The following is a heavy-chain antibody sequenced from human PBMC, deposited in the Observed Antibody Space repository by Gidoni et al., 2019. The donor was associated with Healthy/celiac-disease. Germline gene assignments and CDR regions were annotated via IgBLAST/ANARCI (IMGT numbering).Heavy chain of an antibody. J-gene: IGHJ4*02. D-gene: IGHD5-12*01. Sequence: QVQLVQSGAEVKKPGASVKVSCKASGYTFTSYGISWVRQAPGQGLEWMGWISAYNGNTNYAQKLQGRVTMTTDTSTSTAYMELRSLRSDDTAVYYCARDHAPVDIVATTEGAFDYWGQGTLVTVSS. V-gene: IGHV1-18*01. CDR2: ISAYNGNT. CDR1: GYTFTSYG. CDR3: ARDHAPVDIVATTEGAFDY.